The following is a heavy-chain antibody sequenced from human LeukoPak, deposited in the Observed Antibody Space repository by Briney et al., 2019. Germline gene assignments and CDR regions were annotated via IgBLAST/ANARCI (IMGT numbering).Heavy chain of an antibody. D-gene: IGHD3-10*02. J-gene: IGHJ6*04. CDR2: ISSSSSYI. Sequence: GGSLRLSCAASGFTFSSYWMSWVRQAPGKGLEWVSSISSSSSYIYYANSVKGRFTISRDNAKNSLYLQMNSLRAEDTAVYYCAELGITMIGGVWGKGTTVTISS. CDR3: AELGITMIGGV. V-gene: IGHV3-21*01. CDR1: GFTFSSYW.